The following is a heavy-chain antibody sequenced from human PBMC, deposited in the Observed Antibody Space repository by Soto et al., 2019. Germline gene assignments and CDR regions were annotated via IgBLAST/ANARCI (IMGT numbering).Heavy chain of an antibody. Sequence: KPSETLSLTCTVSGTSISSYYRSWIRQPPGKGLEWIANIHYSGTTNYNPSLASRVTLSVDTSKNQFSLKMTSVTAADRAMYFCARYNSYAIDYWGRGTLVTVSS. CDR2: IHYSGTT. D-gene: IGHD2-8*01. CDR1: GTSISSYY. CDR3: ARYNSYAIDY. J-gene: IGHJ4*02. V-gene: IGHV4-59*01.